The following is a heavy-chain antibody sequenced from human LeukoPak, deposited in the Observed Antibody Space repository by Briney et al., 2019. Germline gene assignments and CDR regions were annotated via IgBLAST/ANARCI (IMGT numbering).Heavy chain of an antibody. Sequence: KPSETLSLTCTVSGGSISSYYWSWIRQPPGKGLEWIGYIYYSGGTNYNPSLKSRVTISVDTSKNQFSLKLSSVTAADTAVYYCARVRRNGLRYFDWLSFDYWGQGTLVTVSS. V-gene: IGHV4-59*01. CDR3: ARVRRNGLRYFDWLSFDY. J-gene: IGHJ4*02. CDR1: GGSISSYY. D-gene: IGHD3-9*01. CDR2: IYYSGGT.